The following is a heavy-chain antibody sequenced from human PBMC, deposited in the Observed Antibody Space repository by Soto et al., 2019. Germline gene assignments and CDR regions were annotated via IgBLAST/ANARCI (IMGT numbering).Heavy chain of an antibody. CDR2: IYYSGIT. J-gene: IGHJ5*02. CDR1: RGSISSGGYY. CDR3: ARGYSSGYLGNWFDP. D-gene: IGHD3-22*01. Sequence: QVQLQESGPGLVKPSQTLSLTCAVSRGSISSGGYYWSWIRQHPGKGLEWIGYIYYSGITYYNPSLKSRVTIXXDXSXXPFSLKLNSVTAADTAVYYCARGYSSGYLGNWFDPWGQGTLVTVSS. V-gene: IGHV4-31*11.